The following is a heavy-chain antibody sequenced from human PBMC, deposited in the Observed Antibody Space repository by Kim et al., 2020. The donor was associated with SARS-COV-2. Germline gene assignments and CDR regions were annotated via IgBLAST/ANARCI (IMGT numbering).Heavy chain of an antibody. J-gene: IGHJ6*03. CDR1: GGSISSADYY. CDR2: IYYSGTT. V-gene: IGHV4-31*03. Sequence: SETLSLTCTVSGGSISSADYYWSWIRHHPGKGLEWIGYIYYSGTTYSNPSLKRRVTISVDTSKNQFSLRLSSVTAADTAVYYCARTLWSGYYYYMDVWG. D-gene: IGHD3-3*01. CDR3: ARTLWSGYYYYMDV.